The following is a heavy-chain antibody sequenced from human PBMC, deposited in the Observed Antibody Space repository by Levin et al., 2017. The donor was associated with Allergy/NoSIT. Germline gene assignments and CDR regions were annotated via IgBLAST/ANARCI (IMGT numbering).Heavy chain of an antibody. J-gene: IGHJ6*03. D-gene: IGHD1-14*01. CDR3: ARLPVFYYYYMDV. V-gene: IGHV4-39*02. CDR1: GGSISTGSYY. Sequence: SETLSLTCAVSGGSISTGSYYWGWIRQPPGKGLEWIGSIYYTGTTYDNPSLKSRATISVDSSKNHFSLKLSSVTAADTAVYYCARLPVFYYYYMDVWGEGTTVTVSS. CDR2: IYYTGTT.